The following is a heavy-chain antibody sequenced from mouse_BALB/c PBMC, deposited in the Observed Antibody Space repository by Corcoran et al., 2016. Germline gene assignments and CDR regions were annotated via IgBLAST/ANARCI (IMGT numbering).Heavy chain of an antibody. V-gene: IGHV9-1*02. Sequence: QIQLVQSGPELKKPGETVKISCKASGYTFTNYGMNWVKQAPGKGLKWMGWINTYTGEPTYADDFKGRFAFSFETSASTAYLQINNLKNEDMATYFWAREPYAMDYWGQGTAVTVSS. J-gene: IGHJ4*01. CDR2: INTYTGEP. CDR3: AREPYAMDY. CDR1: GYTFTNYG.